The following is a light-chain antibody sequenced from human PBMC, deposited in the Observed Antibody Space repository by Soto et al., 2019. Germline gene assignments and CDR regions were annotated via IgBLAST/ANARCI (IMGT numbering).Light chain of an antibody. CDR3: LQHDTCPLT. V-gene: IGKV1-17*03. CDR1: QGINTY. Sequence: DIQMTQSPSVVSASVGDRVTITCRASQGINTYLAWFQQKPGKVPKRLIYGASSLQSEVPSRFSGRGSGTEFTLTISSLQPEDFATYYCLQHDTCPLTFGGGTRVEIK. J-gene: IGKJ4*01. CDR2: GAS.